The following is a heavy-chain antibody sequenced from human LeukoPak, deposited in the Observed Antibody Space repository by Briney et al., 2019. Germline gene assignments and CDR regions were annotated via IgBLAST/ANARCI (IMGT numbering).Heavy chain of an antibody. J-gene: IGHJ4*02. CDR1: GFTFSSFT. D-gene: IGHD3-3*01. CDR3: AKNKYYDFWSAPGY. V-gene: IGHV3-23*01. Sequence: GALRLSCAASGFTFSSFTMNWVRQAPGKGLEWVSTISSRSDYIYYADSVKGRFTISRDNSKNTLYLQMNSLRAEDTAVYYCAKNKYYDFWSAPGYWGQGTLVTVSS. CDR2: ISSRSDYI.